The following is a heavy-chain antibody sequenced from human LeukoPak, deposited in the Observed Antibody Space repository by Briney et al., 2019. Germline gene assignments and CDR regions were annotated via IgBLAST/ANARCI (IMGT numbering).Heavy chain of an antibody. CDR1: GFTFSSYS. V-gene: IGHV3-21*01. CDR3: ARGSGPGGTFDY. CDR2: ISSSSSYI. Sequence: GGSLRLSCAASGFTFSSYSMNWVRQAPGKVLEWVSSISSSSSYIYYADSVKGRFTISRDNAKNSLYLQMNSLRAEDTAVYYCARGSGPGGTFDYWGQGTLVTVSS. D-gene: IGHD3-3*01. J-gene: IGHJ4*02.